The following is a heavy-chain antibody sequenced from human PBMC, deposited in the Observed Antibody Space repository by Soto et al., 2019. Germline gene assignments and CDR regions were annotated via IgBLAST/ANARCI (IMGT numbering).Heavy chain of an antibody. CDR1: GDTFYNYA. V-gene: IGHV1-69*01. CDR2: LIPIFGTA. Sequence: QVQVVQSGAEVKKPGSSVKVSCKASGDTFYNYAISWVRQAPGRGLEWMGGLIPIFGTANYAHKFQGRVTITADESASTAYMELSSVRSEDTAVYYCARTYSSAYWGRYYYYYYGMDVWGQGTTVTVSS. D-gene: IGHD6-6*01. J-gene: IGHJ6*02. CDR3: ARTYSSAYWGRYYYYYYGMDV.